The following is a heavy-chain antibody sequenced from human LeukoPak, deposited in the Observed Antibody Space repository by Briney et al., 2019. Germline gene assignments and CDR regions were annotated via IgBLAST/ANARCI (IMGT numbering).Heavy chain of an antibody. D-gene: IGHD6-19*01. CDR2: INPNSGGT. J-gene: IGHJ4*02. CDR1: GYTFTGYY. V-gene: IGHV1-2*02. Sequence: GASVKVSCKASGYTFTGYYMHWVRQAPGQGLEWMGWINPNSGGTNYAQKFQGRVTMARDTSISTAYMELSRLRYDDTAVYYCATTYSSGWYFDYWGQGTLVTVSS. CDR3: ATTYSSGWYFDY.